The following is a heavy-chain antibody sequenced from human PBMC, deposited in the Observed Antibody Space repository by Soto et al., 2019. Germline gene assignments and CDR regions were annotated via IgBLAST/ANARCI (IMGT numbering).Heavy chain of an antibody. CDR1: GGSFSGYY. V-gene: IGHV4-34*01. D-gene: IGHD6-6*01. CDR3: GRGIAARVDY. CDR2: INHSGST. J-gene: IGHJ4*02. Sequence: SETLSLTCAVYGGSFSGYYWSWIRQPPGKGLEWIGEINHSGSTNYNPSLKSRVTISVDTSKNQFSLKLCSVTAADTAVYYCGRGIAARVDYWGQGILVTVSS.